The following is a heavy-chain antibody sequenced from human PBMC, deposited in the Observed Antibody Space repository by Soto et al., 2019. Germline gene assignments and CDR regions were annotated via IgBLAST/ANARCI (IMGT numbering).Heavy chain of an antibody. V-gene: IGHV3-21*01. CDR2: ISSSSSYI. D-gene: IGHD6-6*01. CDR3: ARARSSSFGFMDV. CDR1: GFTFSSYS. Sequence: PGGSMKLSCAASGFTFSSYSMNWVRQAPGKGLEWVSSISSSSSYIYYADSVKGRFTISRDNAKNSLYLQMNSLRAEDTAVYYCARARSSSFGFMDVWGKGTTVTVSS. J-gene: IGHJ6*03.